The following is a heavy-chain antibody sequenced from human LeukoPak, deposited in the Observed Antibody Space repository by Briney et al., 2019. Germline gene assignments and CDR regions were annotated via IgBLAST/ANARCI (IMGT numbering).Heavy chain of an antibody. D-gene: IGHD1-14*01. CDR3: ARVPWRKKSAPDY. CDR1: GITFKSLE. J-gene: IGHJ4*02. CDR2: ISTSGSTI. Sequence: GGSLRLSCAASGITFKSLEMNWVRQAPGKGLEWLSYISTSGSTIYYADSVKGRFTISRDNANNSLYLQMNSLRAEDTAVYYCARVPWRKKSAPDYWGQGTLVTVSS. V-gene: IGHV3-48*03.